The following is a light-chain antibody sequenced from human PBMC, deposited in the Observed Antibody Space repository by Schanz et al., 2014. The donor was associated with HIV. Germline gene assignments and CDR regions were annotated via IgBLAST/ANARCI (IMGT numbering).Light chain of an antibody. J-gene: IGLJ2*01. V-gene: IGLV2-14*03. CDR2: DVT. CDR3: TSYAGSNNLV. CDR1: SSDVGGYNY. Sequence: QSALTQPASVSGSPGQSITISCTGTSSDVGGYNYVSWHQQHPGKAPKLMIYDVTDRPSGVSNRFSGSKSGNTASLTIFGLQADDEADYYCTSYAGSNNLVFGGGTKLTVL.